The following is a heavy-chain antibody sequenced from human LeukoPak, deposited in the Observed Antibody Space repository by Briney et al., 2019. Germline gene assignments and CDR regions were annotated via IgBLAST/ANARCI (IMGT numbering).Heavy chain of an antibody. CDR1: GFTFSSYA. CDR3: ARETSHYDSSGYQDY. J-gene: IGHJ4*02. Sequence: PGGSLRLSCAASGFTFSSYAMSWVRQAPGKGLEWVSSISGRDGSTYYADSVKGRFTISRDNSKNTLYLQMNSLRAEDTAVYYCARETSHYDSSGYQDYWGQGTLVTVSS. V-gene: IGHV3-23*01. CDR2: ISGRDGST. D-gene: IGHD3-22*01.